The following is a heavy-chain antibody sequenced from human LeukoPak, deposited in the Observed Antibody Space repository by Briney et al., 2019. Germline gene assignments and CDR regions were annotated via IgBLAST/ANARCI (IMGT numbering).Heavy chain of an antibody. V-gene: IGHV3-66*01. CDR3: ATLDYYDKSPRILDY. Sequence: PGGSLRLSCAASGFTVSSNYMSWVRQAPGKGLEWVSVIFSSGSTYYADSVKGRFTISRDNSKNTLYLQMNSLRAEDTAVYYCATLDYYDKSPRILDYWGQGTLVTVSS. CDR2: IFSSGST. CDR1: GFTVSSNY. D-gene: IGHD3-22*01. J-gene: IGHJ4*02.